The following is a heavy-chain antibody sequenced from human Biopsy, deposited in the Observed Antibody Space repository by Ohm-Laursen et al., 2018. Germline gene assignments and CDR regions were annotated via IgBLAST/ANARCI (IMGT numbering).Heavy chain of an antibody. CDR3: ARSGWPENDAFDI. Sequence: SLRLSCAASGFTFSSYSMNWVRQAPGKGLEWVSVIYSGGSTYYADSVKGRFTISRDNSKNTLYLQMNSLRAEDTAVYYCARSGWPENDAFDIWGQGTMVTVSS. CDR1: GFTFSSYS. D-gene: IGHD6-19*01. V-gene: IGHV3-53*01. CDR2: IYSGGST. J-gene: IGHJ3*02.